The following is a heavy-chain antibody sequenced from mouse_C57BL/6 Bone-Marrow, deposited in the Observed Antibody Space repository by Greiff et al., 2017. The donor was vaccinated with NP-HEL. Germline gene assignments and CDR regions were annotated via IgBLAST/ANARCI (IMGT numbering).Heavy chain of an antibody. Sequence: QVQLKESGPGLVQPSQSLSITCTVSGFSLTSYGVHWVRQSPGKGLEWLGVIWSGGSTDYNAAFISRLSISKDNSKSKVFFKMNSLQADDTAIYYCARIYYDYDGYWYFDVWGTGTTVTVSS. CDR3: ARIYYDYDGYWYFDV. CDR2: IWSGGST. V-gene: IGHV2-2*01. J-gene: IGHJ1*03. CDR1: GFSLTSYG. D-gene: IGHD2-4*01.